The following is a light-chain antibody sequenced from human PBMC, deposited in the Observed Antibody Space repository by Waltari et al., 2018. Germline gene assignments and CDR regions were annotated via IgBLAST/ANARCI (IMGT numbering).Light chain of an antibody. Sequence: QSVLTQPPSASGAPGQWVTISCSGSTSNIGNNYVYWYQKLPGTAPKLLVSMNDRRPSGVPDRYSGSKSGTSASLAISGLRSEDEADYYCASWDVALTGVVFGGGTRLTVL. CDR3: ASWDVALTGVV. CDR2: MND. CDR1: TSNIGNNY. V-gene: IGLV1-47*01. J-gene: IGLJ2*01.